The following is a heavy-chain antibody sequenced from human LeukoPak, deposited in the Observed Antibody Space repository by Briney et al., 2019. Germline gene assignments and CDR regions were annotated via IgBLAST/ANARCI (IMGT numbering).Heavy chain of an antibody. CDR1: GFTFSNYG. J-gene: IGHJ4*02. V-gene: IGHV3-30*03. CDR2: ISYDGSKK. Sequence: PGGSLRLSCAASGFTFSNYGMHWVRQAPGKGLEWVAVISYDGSKKNYVDSVKGRVTISRDNSKKTLYLQMNSLRTEDTAVYYCARSKEYRLLYGDYWGQGTLVTVSS. CDR3: ARSKEYRLLYGDY. D-gene: IGHD2-2*02.